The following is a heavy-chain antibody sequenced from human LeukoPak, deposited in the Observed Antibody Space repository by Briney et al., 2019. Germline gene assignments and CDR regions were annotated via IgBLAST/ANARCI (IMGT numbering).Heavy chain of an antibody. Sequence: GGSLRLSCAASGFTFSSYEMSWVRQAPGKGLEWVSYISSSGGTKYYADSVKGRFTISRDNSKNTLYLQMNSLRAEDTAVYYCAKDPLFYGSGSYFPYWGQGTLVTVSS. CDR3: AKDPLFYGSGSYFPY. CDR2: ISSSGGTK. V-gene: IGHV3-48*03. CDR1: GFTFSSYE. J-gene: IGHJ4*02. D-gene: IGHD3-10*01.